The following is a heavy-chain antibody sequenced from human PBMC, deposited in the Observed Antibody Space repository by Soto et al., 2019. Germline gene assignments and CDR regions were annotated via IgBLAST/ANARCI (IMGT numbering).Heavy chain of an antibody. J-gene: IGHJ6*02. D-gene: IGHD2-15*01. Sequence: QLQLQESGPGLVKPSETLSLTCTVSGGSISSSSYYWGWIRQPPGKGLEWIGSIYYSGSTYYNPSLKSRVTISVDTSKNQFSLKLSSVTAADTAVYYGARHEETLALYSALDVWGQGTTVTVSS. CDR1: GGSISSSSYY. CDR3: ARHEETLALYSALDV. V-gene: IGHV4-39*01. CDR2: IYYSGST.